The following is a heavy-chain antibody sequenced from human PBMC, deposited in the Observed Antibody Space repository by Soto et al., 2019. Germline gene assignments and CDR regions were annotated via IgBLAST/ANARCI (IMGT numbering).Heavy chain of an antibody. CDR1: GFTFDDYA. CDR2: ISWDGKTS. V-gene: IGHV3-43*01. J-gene: IGHJ5*02. D-gene: IGHD3-16*01. CDR3: AKPVRGIAGANYDS. Sequence: PVGSLRLSCAASGFTFDDYAMHWVRQAPGKGLEWVSVISWDGKTSYYAASVRGRFTISRDNSKNFLYLYMIGLRPEDTALYYCAKPVRGIAGANYDSWGQGALVTVSS.